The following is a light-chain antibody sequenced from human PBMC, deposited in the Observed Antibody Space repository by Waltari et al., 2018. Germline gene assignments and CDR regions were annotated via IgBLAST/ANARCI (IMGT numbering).Light chain of an antibody. CDR3: QQYTTRPLT. CDR1: QSVSSK. V-gene: IGKV3-15*01. CDR2: GAS. J-gene: IGKJ4*01. Sequence: EIVMTQSPGTLSVSPGEGATLSCRASQSVSSKVAWYQQRPGQAPRLLIFGASTRATGNPARFSGSESGTEFTLTISSLQSEDSGVYFCQQYTTRPLTFGGGTKVEI.